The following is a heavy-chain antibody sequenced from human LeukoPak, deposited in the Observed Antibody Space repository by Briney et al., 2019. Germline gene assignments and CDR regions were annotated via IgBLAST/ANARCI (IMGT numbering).Heavy chain of an antibody. CDR1: GGSISSGSYY. J-gene: IGHJ6*03. D-gene: IGHD3-10*01. CDR2: IYTSGST. V-gene: IGHV4-61*02. CDR3: ARAVGSGSFQTYYSYMDV. Sequence: SETLSLTCTVSGGSISSGSYYWSWIRQPAGKGLEWIGRIYTSGSTNYNPSLKSRVTMSVDTSKNQFSLKLIYVTAADTAVYYCARAVGSGSFQTYYSYMDVWGKGTTVTISS.